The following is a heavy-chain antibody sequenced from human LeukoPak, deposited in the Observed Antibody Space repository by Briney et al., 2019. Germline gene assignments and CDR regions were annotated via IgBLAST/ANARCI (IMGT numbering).Heavy chain of an antibody. V-gene: IGHV1-69*06. J-gene: IGHJ5*02. D-gene: IGHD6-13*01. CDR2: IIPIFGTA. CDR1: GGTFSSYA. Sequence: SVKVSCKASGGTFSSYAISWVRQAPGQGLEWMGGIIPIFGTANYAQKFQGRVTITADKSTSTAYMELSSLRSEDTAVYYCAGRRQIIAAAAPGWFDPWGQGTLVTVSS. CDR3: AGRRQIIAAAAPGWFDP.